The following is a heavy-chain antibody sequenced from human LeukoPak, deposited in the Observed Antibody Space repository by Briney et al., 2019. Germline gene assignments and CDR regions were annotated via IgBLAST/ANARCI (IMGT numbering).Heavy chain of an antibody. CDR1: GYTFTSYG. J-gene: IGHJ4*02. Sequence: SVKVSCKASGYTFTSYGISWVRQAPGQGLEWMGGIIPIFGKANYAQKFQGRVTITADESTSTAYMELSSLRSEDTAVYYCAYYDSSGYYDYWGQGTLVTVSS. CDR2: IIPIFGKA. D-gene: IGHD3-22*01. CDR3: AYYDSSGYYDY. V-gene: IGHV1-69*13.